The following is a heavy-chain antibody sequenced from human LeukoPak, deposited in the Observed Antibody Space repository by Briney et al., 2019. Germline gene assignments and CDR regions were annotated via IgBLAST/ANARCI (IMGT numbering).Heavy chain of an antibody. J-gene: IGHJ4*02. D-gene: IGHD6-19*01. Sequence: GSLRLSCAASGFTFSSYSMNWVRQAPGKGLEWVSYISSSSSTIYYADSVKGRFTISRDNAKNSLYLQMNSLRAEDTAVYYCARRVYNSGWYIDYWGQGTLVTVSS. CDR3: ARRVYNSGWYIDY. CDR1: GFTFSSYS. CDR2: ISSSSSTI. V-gene: IGHV3-48*04.